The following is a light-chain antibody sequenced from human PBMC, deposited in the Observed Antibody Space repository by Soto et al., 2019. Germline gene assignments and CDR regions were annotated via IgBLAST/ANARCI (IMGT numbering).Light chain of an antibody. Sequence: QSALAQPPSASGSPGQAVTISCTGTSRDIGGYDFVSWYQVRPGEAPQLIIYNVNGRPSGVPRRFSGSKSGNPASLTVSVLQAVDAADYCCRSYSDTNICVFGTGTKVTVL. V-gene: IGLV2-8*01. CDR2: NVN. CDR3: RSYSDTNICV. J-gene: IGLJ1*01. CDR1: SRDIGGYDF.